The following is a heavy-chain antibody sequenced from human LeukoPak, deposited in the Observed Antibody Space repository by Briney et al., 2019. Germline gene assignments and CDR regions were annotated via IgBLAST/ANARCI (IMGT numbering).Heavy chain of an antibody. D-gene: IGHD4-17*01. CDR1: GFTFSSYA. CDR2: ISYDGSNK. Sequence: GRSLRLFCAASGFTFSSYAMHWVRQAPGKGLEWVAVISYDGSNKYYADSVKGRFTISRDNSKNTLYLEMNSLRSEDTAVYYCAREVYGDYIWGQGTLVTVSS. V-gene: IGHV3-30-3*01. J-gene: IGHJ4*02. CDR3: AREVYGDYI.